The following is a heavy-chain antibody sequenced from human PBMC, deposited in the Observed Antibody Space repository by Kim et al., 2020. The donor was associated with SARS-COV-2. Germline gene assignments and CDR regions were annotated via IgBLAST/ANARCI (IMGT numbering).Heavy chain of an antibody. CDR3: ARQRSIAARPGYFDY. V-gene: IGHV4-39*01. D-gene: IGHD6-6*01. Sequence: PSLKSRVTLSVDTSKNQFSLKLSSVTAADTAVYYCARQRSIAARPGYFDYWGQGTLVTVSS. J-gene: IGHJ4*02.